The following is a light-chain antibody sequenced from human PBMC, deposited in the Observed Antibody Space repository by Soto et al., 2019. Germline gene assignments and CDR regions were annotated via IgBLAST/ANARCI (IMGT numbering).Light chain of an antibody. CDR1: NSDVGRYNL. CDR3: CSYASSTTYVI. CDR2: EVT. Sequence: QAVLTHPASVSWSPGHSITISCTGTNSDVGRYNLVSWYQQRPGQAPQVLIYEVTKRPSGVSDRFSGSKSGNTASLTISGLQAEDEGEYFCCSYASSTTYVIFGGGTKVTAL. V-gene: IGLV2-23*02. J-gene: IGLJ2*01.